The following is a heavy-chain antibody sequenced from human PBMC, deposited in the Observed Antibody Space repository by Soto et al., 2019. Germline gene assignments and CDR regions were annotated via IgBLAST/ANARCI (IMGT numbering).Heavy chain of an antibody. Sequence: PGGSLRLSCGASGFTFTSYGMHWVRQAPGKGLEWVAVISYDGGDKYYADSVKGRFTISRDNSKNTLYLQMSSLRAEDTAVYYCAKASGYCSSSTCSRLIYYYYGMDVWGQGTTVTVSS. CDR1: GFTFTSYG. J-gene: IGHJ6*02. V-gene: IGHV3-30*18. D-gene: IGHD2-2*01. CDR3: AKASGYCSSSTCSRLIYYYYGMDV. CDR2: ISYDGGDK.